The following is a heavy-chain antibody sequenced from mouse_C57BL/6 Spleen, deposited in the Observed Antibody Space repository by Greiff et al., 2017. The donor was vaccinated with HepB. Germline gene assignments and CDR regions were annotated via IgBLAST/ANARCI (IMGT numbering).Heavy chain of an antibody. Sequence: QVQLQQPGAELVRPGSSVKLSCKASGYTFTSYWMDWVKQRPGQGLEWIGNIYPSDSETHYNQKFKDKATLTVDKSSSTAYMQLSSLTSEDSAVYYCARGEGAWFAYWGQGTLVTVS. CDR1: GYTFTSYW. V-gene: IGHV1-61*01. CDR2: IYPSDSET. CDR3: ARGEGAWFAY. J-gene: IGHJ3*01.